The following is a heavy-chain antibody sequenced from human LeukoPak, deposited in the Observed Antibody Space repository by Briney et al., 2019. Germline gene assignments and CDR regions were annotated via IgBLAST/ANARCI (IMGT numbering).Heavy chain of an antibody. CDR1: GLTFISFA. D-gene: IGHD1-26*01. Sequence: GRSLRLSCAASGLTFISFAMSWVPPAPGKRLEWVSAISGNGGSTYYADSVKGRFTISRDNSKNTLYLQMNSLRAEDTALYYCAKTGDFSGSYLDCWGQGALVTVSS. CDR2: ISGNGGST. J-gene: IGHJ4*02. V-gene: IGHV3-23*01. CDR3: AKTGDFSGSYLDC.